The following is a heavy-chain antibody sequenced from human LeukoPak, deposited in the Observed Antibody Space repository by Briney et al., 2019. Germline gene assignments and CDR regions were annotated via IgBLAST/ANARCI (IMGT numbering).Heavy chain of an antibody. V-gene: IGHV4-34*01. CDR2: INHSGST. D-gene: IGHD3-10*01. Sequence: PSETLSLTCAVYGGSFSGYYWSWIRQPPGKGLEWIGEINHSGSTNYNPSLKSRVTISVDTSKNQFSLKLSSVTAADTAVYYCARRCFYYGSGSSHNWFDPWGQGTLVTVSS. CDR1: GGSFSGYY. J-gene: IGHJ5*02. CDR3: ARRCFYYGSGSSHNWFDP.